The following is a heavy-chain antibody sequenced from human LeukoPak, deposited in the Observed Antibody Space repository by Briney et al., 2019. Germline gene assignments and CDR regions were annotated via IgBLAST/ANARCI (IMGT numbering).Heavy chain of an antibody. D-gene: IGHD4-17*01. CDR1: GFTFSAYS. Sequence: PGGSLRLSCAGSGFTFSAYSMNWVRQAPGKGLEWVSSIGSSSTSIYYADSVKGRFTISRDNAKNSLFLQMNSLRVEDTAVYYCAREDYGDYAENFDYWGQETLVTVSS. CDR3: AREDYGDYAENFDY. V-gene: IGHV3-21*01. CDR2: IGSSSTSI. J-gene: IGHJ4*02.